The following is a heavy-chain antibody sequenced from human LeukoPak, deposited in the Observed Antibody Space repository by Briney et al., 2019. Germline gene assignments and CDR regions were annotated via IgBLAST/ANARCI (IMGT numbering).Heavy chain of an antibody. CDR3: ARQRSGGRYFDL. D-gene: IGHD2-15*01. J-gene: IGHJ2*01. CDR2: IYYSGST. Sequence: SETLSLTCTVSGGSISSYYWSWIRQPLGKGLEWIGYIYYSGSTNYNPSLKSRVTISVDTSKNQFSLKLSSVTAADTAVYYCARQRSGGRYFDLWGRGTLVTVSS. V-gene: IGHV4-59*08. CDR1: GGSISSYY.